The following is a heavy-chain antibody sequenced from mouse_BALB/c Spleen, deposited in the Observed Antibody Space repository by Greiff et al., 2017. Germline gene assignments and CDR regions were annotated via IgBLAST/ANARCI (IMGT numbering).Heavy chain of an antibody. CDR2: IDPANGNT. CDR3: ARGGYDYDGGFAY. V-gene: IGHV14-3*02. J-gene: IGHJ3*01. D-gene: IGHD2-4*01. Sequence: EVQLKESGAELVKPGASVKLSCTASGFNIKDTYMHWVKQRPEQGLEWIGRIDPANGNTKYDPKFQGKATITADTSSNTAYLQLSSLTSEDTAVYYCARGGYDYDGGFAYWGQGTLVTVSA. CDR1: GFNIKDTY.